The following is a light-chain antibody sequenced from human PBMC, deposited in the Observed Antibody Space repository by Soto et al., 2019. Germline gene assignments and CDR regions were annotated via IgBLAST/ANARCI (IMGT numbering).Light chain of an antibody. J-gene: IGKJ5*01. CDR3: QQYTRYPIT. CDR2: KAS. V-gene: IGKV1-5*03. Sequence: DIQMTQSPSTLPASIGDRVPITCRASQSISSWLAWYQQKPGKAPKLLIYKASSLGSGVPSRFSGSGSGTEFTLTISSLQPDDFATYYCQQYTRYPITFGQGTRLEIK. CDR1: QSISSW.